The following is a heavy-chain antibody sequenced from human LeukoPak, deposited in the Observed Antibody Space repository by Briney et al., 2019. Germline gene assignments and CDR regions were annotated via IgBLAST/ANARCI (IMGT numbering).Heavy chain of an antibody. V-gene: IGHV4-39*01. Sequence: SETLSLTCTVSGGSISSSSYYWGWIRQPPGKGLEWIGSIYYSGSTYYNPSLRSRVTIAVDTSNNQFSLKLSSVTASDTAVYYCARLSQQCLDWGQGTLVTVSS. CDR1: GGSISSSSYY. CDR3: ARLSQQCLD. CDR2: IYYSGST. D-gene: IGHD6-19*01. J-gene: IGHJ4*02.